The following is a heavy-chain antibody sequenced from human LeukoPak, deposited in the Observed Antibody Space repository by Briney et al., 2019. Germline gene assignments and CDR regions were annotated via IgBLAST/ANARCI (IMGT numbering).Heavy chain of an antibody. CDR2: INHSGST. CDR3: ASATTPPHDYGGNSGGGAFDI. D-gene: IGHD4-23*01. V-gene: IGHV4-34*01. J-gene: IGHJ3*02. Sequence: PSETLSLTCAVSGGSIGSGGYSWSWIRQPPGKGLEWIGEINHSGSTNYNPSLKSRVTISVDTSKNQFSLKLSSVTAADTAVYYCASATTPPHDYGGNSGGGAFDIWGQGTMVTVSS. CDR1: GGSIGSGGYS.